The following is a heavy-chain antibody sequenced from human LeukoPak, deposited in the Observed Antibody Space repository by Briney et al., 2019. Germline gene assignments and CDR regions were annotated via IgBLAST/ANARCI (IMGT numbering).Heavy chain of an antibody. V-gene: IGHV3-74*01. CDR3: ASGDYYYGMDV. CDR2: ISSDGSST. D-gene: IGHD3-16*01. CDR1: GFTFSSYW. J-gene: IGHJ6*04. Sequence: PGGSLRLSCAASGFTFSSYWMHWVRQAPGKGLVWVSRISSDGSSTSYADSVKGRFTISRDNAKNTLYLQMNSLRAGDTAVYYCASGDYYYGMDVWGKGTTVTVSS.